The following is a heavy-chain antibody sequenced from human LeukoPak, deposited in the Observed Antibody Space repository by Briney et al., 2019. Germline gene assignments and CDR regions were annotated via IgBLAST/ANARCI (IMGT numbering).Heavy chain of an antibody. CDR2: INPSGGST. CDR3: AREGAYYYDSSGYYGY. Sequence: ASVKVSYKASGYTFTSYYMHWVRQAPGQGLEWMGIINPSGGSTSYAQKFQGRVTMTRDTSTSTVYMELSSLRSEDTAVYYCAREGAYYYDSSGYYGYWGQGTLVTVSS. V-gene: IGHV1-46*01. D-gene: IGHD3-22*01. J-gene: IGHJ4*02. CDR1: GYTFTSYY.